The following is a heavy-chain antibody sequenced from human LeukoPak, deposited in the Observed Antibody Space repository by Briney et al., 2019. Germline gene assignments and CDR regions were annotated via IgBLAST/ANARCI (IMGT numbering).Heavy chain of an antibody. CDR1: GFTFSSYE. Sequence: AGGSLILSCAASGFTFSSYEMNWVRQAPGKGLEWVSYISSSGSTIYYADSVKGRFTISRDNAKYSLYLQMNSLRAEDTAVYYCAIRGATGGAFDIWGQGTMVTVSS. V-gene: IGHV3-48*03. J-gene: IGHJ3*02. CDR2: ISSSGSTI. D-gene: IGHD1-26*01. CDR3: AIRGATGGAFDI.